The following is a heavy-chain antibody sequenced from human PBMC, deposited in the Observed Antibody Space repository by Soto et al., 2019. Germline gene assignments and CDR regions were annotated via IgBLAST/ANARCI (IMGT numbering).Heavy chain of an antibody. CDR1: GFTFSSYA. Sequence: GGSLRLSCAVSGFTFSSYAMNWVRQAPGKGLEWVAEISGSGTSTYYAPSVKGRFIISSDSTKNTLYLQMYSLRAEDTAIYYCAKSLSALFSLGDFNYWGQGALVTVSS. CDR2: ISGSGTST. V-gene: IGHV3-23*01. D-gene: IGHD2-21*01. J-gene: IGHJ4*02. CDR3: AKSLSALFSLGDFNY.